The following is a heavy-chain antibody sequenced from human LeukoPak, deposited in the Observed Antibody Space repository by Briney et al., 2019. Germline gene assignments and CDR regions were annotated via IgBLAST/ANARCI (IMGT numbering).Heavy chain of an antibody. Sequence: KPSETLSLTCTVSGGSIRSSYYYWGWIRQPPGKGLEWIGSIYYSGSTYYNPSLKSRVTISVDTSKNQFSLKLSSVTAADTAVYYCGAAVAGIFDYWGQGTLVTVSS. D-gene: IGHD6-19*01. V-gene: IGHV4-39*01. CDR3: GAAVAGIFDY. CDR1: GGSIRSSYYY. J-gene: IGHJ4*02. CDR2: IYYSGST.